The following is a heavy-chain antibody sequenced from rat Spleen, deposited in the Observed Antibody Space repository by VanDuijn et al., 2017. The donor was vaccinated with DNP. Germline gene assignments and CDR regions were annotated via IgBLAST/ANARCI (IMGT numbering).Heavy chain of an antibody. J-gene: IGHJ3*01. Sequence: QVRLKESGPGLVQPSHTLSLTCTVSGFSLSSYGVSWVRQSPGKGLEWIAEISSGGSTNYNSDLKSRLSISRDTSKSQVFLKMNSLQSEDTAVYFCTRVYYSAEDWFAYWGQGTLVTVSS. CDR1: GFSLSSYG. V-gene: IGHV2S12*01. CDR2: ISSGGST. CDR3: TRVYYSAEDWFAY. D-gene: IGHD1-1*01.